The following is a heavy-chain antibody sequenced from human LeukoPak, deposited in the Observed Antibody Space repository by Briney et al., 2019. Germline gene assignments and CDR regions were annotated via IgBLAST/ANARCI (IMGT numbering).Heavy chain of an antibody. Sequence: SVKVSCKASGGTFSSYAISWVRQAPGQGLEWMGGIIPIFGTANYAQKFQGRVTITADESTSTAYTELSSLRSEDTAVYYCARGTDTAMVVFDYWGQGTLVTVSS. CDR3: ARGTDTAMVVFDY. D-gene: IGHD5-18*01. CDR1: GGTFSSYA. CDR2: IIPIFGTA. V-gene: IGHV1-69*01. J-gene: IGHJ4*02.